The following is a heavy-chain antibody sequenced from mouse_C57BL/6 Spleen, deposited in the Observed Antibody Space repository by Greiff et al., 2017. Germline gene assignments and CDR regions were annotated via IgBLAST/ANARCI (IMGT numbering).Heavy chain of an antibody. J-gene: IGHJ2*01. Sequence: EVQVVESEGGLVQPGSSMKLSCTASGFTFSDYYMAWVRQVPEKGLEWVANINYDGSSTYYLDSLKSRFIISRDNAKNILYLQMSSLKSEDTATYYCARDMGRLYYFDYWGQGTTLTVSS. CDR2: INYDGSST. CDR3: ARDMGRLYYFDY. D-gene: IGHD4-1*01. V-gene: IGHV5-16*01. CDR1: GFTFSDYY.